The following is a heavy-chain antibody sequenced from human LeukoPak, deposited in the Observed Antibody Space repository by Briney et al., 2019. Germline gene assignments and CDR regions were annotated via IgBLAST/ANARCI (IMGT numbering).Heavy chain of an antibody. V-gene: IGHV4-38-2*02. CDR1: GYSISSGYY. CDR3: ARVSRAARPATNWFDP. D-gene: IGHD6-6*01. J-gene: IGHJ5*02. CDR2: IYHSGST. Sequence: SETLSLTCTVSGYSISSGYYWGWIRQPPGKGLEWIGRIYHSGSTYYNPSLKSRVTISVDTSKNQFSLKLSSVTAADTAVYYCARVSRAARPATNWFDPWGQGTLVTVSS.